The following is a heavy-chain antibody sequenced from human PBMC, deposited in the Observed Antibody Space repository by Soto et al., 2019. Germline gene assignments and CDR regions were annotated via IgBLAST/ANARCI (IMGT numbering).Heavy chain of an antibody. CDR3: ATGQDCSGGSCFDFDY. Sequence: QVQLVESGGGLVKPGGSLRLSCAASELIFSDYYMNWIRQAPGKGLECVAVISYSGSYTNYADSVKGRFSVSRDNTKSSLYLQMNSLRVEDTALYYCATGQDCSGGSCFDFDYWGQGTRVTVSS. D-gene: IGHD2-15*01. J-gene: IGHJ4*02. CDR2: ISYSGSYT. CDR1: ELIFSDYY. V-gene: IGHV3-11*06.